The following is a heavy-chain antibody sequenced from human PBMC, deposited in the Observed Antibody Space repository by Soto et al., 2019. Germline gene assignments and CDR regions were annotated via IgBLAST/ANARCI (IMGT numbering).Heavy chain of an antibody. CDR3: ARDQEPAEDYGVDD. CDR2: INPTGGST. CDR1: GYTFTNYY. J-gene: IGHJ6*02. V-gene: IGHV1-46*01. D-gene: IGHD2-2*01. Sequence: ASVKVSCKASGYTFTNYYMNWVRQAPGQGLEWMGIINPTGGSTSYAQKFQGRVTMTRDTSTSTVYMELSSLRSEDTAVYYCARDQEPAEDYGVDDWGQGTTVTVSS.